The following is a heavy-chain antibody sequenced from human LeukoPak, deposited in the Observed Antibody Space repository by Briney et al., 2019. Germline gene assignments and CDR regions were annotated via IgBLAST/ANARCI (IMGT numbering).Heavy chain of an antibody. D-gene: IGHD5-12*01. J-gene: IGHJ4*02. CDR1: GYTFTSYY. CDR3: AREEYSGYELDY. Sequence: ASVKVSCKASGYTFTSYYMHWVRQAPGQGLEWMGIINPSGGSTSYAQKFQGRVTMTTDTSTSTAYMELRSLRSDDTAVYYCAREEYSGYELDYWGQGTLVTVSS. CDR2: INPSGGST. V-gene: IGHV1-46*01.